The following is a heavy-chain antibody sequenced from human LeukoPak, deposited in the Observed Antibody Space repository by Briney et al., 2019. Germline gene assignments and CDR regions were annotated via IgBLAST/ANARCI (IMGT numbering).Heavy chain of an antibody. Sequence: SVKVSCKASGGTFSSYAISWVRQAPGLGLEWMGGIIPIFGTANYAQKFQGRVTITTDESTSTAYMELSSLRSEDTAVYYCARARYYDSSGYYFDYWGQGTLVTVSS. CDR3: ARARYYDSSGYYFDY. J-gene: IGHJ4*02. V-gene: IGHV1-69*05. CDR1: GGTFSSYA. D-gene: IGHD3-22*01. CDR2: IIPIFGTA.